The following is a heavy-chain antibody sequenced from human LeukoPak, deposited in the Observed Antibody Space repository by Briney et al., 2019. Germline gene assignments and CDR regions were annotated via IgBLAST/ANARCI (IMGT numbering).Heavy chain of an antibody. CDR3: ARRRKGIAARRDFDY. D-gene: IGHD6-13*01. V-gene: IGHV4-34*01. CDR1: GGSFSGYY. J-gene: IGHJ4*02. CDR2: INHSGST. Sequence: PSETLSLTCAVYGGSFSGYYWSWIRQPPGKGLEWIGEINHSGSTNYNPSLKSRVTISVDTSKNQFSLKLSSVTAADTAVYYCARRRKGIAARRDFDYWGQGTLVTVSS.